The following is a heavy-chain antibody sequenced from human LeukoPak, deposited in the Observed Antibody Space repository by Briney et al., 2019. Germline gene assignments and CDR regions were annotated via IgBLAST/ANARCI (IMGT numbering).Heavy chain of an antibody. V-gene: IGHV3-33*01. D-gene: IGHD3-9*01. CDR2: IWYNGSKK. Sequence: GGSLRLSCAASGFTFSRYAMHWVRQAPGKGLEWVALIWYNGSKKYYADSVKGRFTISRDNSKNTLYLQMNSLRAEDTAIYYCAREFEGRAFVIWGQGTMVTVSS. J-gene: IGHJ3*02. CDR3: AREFEGRAFVI. CDR1: GFTFSRYA.